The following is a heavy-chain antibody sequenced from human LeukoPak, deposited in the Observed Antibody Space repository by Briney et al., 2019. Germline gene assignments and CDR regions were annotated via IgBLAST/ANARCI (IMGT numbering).Heavy chain of an antibody. CDR3: ARSEEAYCGGGSCYSSYYYYMDV. Sequence: GGSLRLSCAASGFTFSSYSMNWVRQAPGKGLEWVSSISSSSSYIYYADSVKGRFTISRDNAKNSLYLQMNSLRAEDTAVYYCARSEEAYCGGGSCYSSYYYYMDVWGKGTTVTVSS. V-gene: IGHV3-21*01. J-gene: IGHJ6*03. CDR2: ISSSSSYI. D-gene: IGHD2-15*01. CDR1: GFTFSSYS.